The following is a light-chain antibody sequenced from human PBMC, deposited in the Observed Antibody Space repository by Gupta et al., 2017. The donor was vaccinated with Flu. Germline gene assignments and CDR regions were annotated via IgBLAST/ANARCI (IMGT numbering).Light chain of an antibody. V-gene: IGLV1-51*02. CDR2: ENN. CDR3: AAWDSSLIAGV. CDR1: SATIGKNY. J-gene: IGLJ3*02. Sequence: KVTISCSGSSATIGKNYFSWYQQLTGTAPKLLIYENNNRPSGIPDRLSGSTSGTSATLDITGLQTGDEADYYCAAWDSSLIAGVFGGGTTLTVL.